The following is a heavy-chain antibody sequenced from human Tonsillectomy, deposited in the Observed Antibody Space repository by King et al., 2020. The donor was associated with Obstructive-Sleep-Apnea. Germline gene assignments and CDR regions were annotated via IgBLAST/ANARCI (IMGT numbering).Heavy chain of an antibody. CDR1: GFPFSSYW. V-gene: IGHV3-7*01. CDR2: IKQDGSEK. Sequence: VQLVESGGGLVQPGGSLRLSCAASGFPFSSYWMSWVRQAPGKGLEWVANIKQDGSEKYYVDSVKGRFTISRDNAKNSLYLQMNSLRAEDTAVYYCARAIRYFDWLLLYWGQGTLVTVSS. CDR3: ARAIRYFDWLLLY. J-gene: IGHJ4*02. D-gene: IGHD3-9*01.